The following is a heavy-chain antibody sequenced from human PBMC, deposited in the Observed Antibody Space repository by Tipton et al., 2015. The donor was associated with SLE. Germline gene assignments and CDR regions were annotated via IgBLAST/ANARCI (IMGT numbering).Heavy chain of an antibody. J-gene: IGHJ4*02. V-gene: IGHV4-59*01. CDR2: IYNTGST. CDR3: ARYANWGQLHYFDY. D-gene: IGHD7-27*01. CDR1: GGSISNYY. Sequence: TLSLTCTVSGGSISNYYWSWIRQPPGKGLEWIGYIYNTGSTIHNPSLESRVTISRDTSKNQFSLKLRSVTAADTAVYYCARYANWGQLHYFDYWGQGTLAAVSS.